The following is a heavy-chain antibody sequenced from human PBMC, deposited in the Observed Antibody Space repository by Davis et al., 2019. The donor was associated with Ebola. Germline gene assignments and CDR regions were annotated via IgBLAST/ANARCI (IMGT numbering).Heavy chain of an antibody. D-gene: IGHD2-15*01. J-gene: IGHJ4*02. CDR3: AREGYCSGGSCYFFDY. Sequence: AASVKVSCKASGYTFTGYYMHWVRQAPGQGLEWMGIINPSGGSTSYAQKFQGRVTMTRDTSASTAYMELSRLRSDDTAVYYCAREGYCSGGSCYFFDYWGQGTLVTVSS. CDR1: GYTFTGYY. CDR2: INPSGGST. V-gene: IGHV1-46*01.